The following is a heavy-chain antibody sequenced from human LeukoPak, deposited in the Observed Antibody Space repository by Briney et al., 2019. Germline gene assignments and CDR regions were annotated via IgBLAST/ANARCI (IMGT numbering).Heavy chain of an antibody. J-gene: IGHJ4*02. CDR3: ARAGEDYFDY. D-gene: IGHD3-10*01. V-gene: IGHV1-46*01. CDR2: INPSGGST. Sequence: ASVKVSCKASGYTFTSYYMHWVRQAPGQGLEWMGIINPSGGSTSYAQKFQGRVTMTRNTSISTAYMELSSLRSEDTAVYYCARAGEDYFDYWGQGTLVTVSS. CDR1: GYTFTSYY.